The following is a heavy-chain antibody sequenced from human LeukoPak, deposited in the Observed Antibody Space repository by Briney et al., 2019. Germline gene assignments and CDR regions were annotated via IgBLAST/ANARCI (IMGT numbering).Heavy chain of an antibody. D-gene: IGHD6-13*01. J-gene: IGHJ4*02. Sequence: GGSLRLSCAASGFIFDDYAMHWVRQAPGKGLEWVSSISWNSGSIGYADSVKGRFTISRDNAKNSLYLQMNSLRAEDTAIYCCAKDERYSSSWYADWGQGTLVTVSS. CDR2: ISWNSGSI. CDR3: AKDERYSSSWYAD. CDR1: GFIFDDYA. V-gene: IGHV3-9*01.